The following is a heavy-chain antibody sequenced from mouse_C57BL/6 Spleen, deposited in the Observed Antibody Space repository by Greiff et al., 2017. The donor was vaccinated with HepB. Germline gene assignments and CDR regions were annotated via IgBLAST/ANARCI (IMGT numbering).Heavy chain of an antibody. V-gene: IGHV2-3*01. CDR3: ASNGGFHDLAWFAY. J-gene: IGHJ3*01. CDR2: IWGDGST. D-gene: IGHD2-12*01. CDR1: GFSLTSYG. Sequence: QVQLQQSGPGLVAPSQSLSITCTVSGFSLTSYGVSWVRQPPGKGLEWLGVIWGDGSTNYHSALISRLSISKDNSKSQVFLKLNSLQTDDTATYYCASNGGFHDLAWFAYWGQGTLVTVSA.